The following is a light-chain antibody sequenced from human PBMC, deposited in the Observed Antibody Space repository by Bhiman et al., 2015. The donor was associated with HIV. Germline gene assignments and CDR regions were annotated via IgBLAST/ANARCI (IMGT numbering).Light chain of an antibody. CDR2: RNN. CDR3: SSYASHIIYV. J-gene: IGLJ1*01. V-gene: IGLV1-44*01. CDR1: SSNIGSNT. Sequence: VLTQPPSASGTPGQRVTISCSGSSSNIGSNTVNWYQQLPGTAPKLLIYRNNQRPSGVSDRFSGSKSGNTASLTISGLQAEDEADYYCSSYASHIIYVFGTGTKVTVL.